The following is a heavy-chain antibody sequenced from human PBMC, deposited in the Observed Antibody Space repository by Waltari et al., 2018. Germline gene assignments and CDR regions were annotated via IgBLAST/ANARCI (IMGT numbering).Heavy chain of an antibody. Sequence: EVQLVESGGGLVQPGGSLRLSCAASGFTFRRFWMSWVRQAPGKGLEWVANIYQDGTVTNYVDSEKGRFTTSRDNARNSLYLQMNSLRVDDTAVYYCVRDDDGGMGAAWGQGTTVTVSS. D-gene: IGHD3-16*01. V-gene: IGHV3-7*01. CDR2: IYQDGTVT. CDR1: GFTFRRFW. J-gene: IGHJ6*02. CDR3: VRDDDGGMGAA.